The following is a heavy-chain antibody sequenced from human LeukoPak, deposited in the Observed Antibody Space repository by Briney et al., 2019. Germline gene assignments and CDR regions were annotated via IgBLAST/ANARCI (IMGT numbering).Heavy chain of an antibody. D-gene: IGHD3-22*01. CDR1: GFTFSSYW. Sequence: GGSLRLSCAASGFTFSSYWMSWVRQAPGKGLEWVANIKQDGSEKYYVDSVKGRFTISRDNAKNSLYLQMNSLRAEDTAVYYCARDLYDSSGYYYKGEDYWGQGTLVTVSS. V-gene: IGHV3-7*01. CDR3: ARDLYDSSGYYYKGEDY. CDR2: IKQDGSEK. J-gene: IGHJ4*02.